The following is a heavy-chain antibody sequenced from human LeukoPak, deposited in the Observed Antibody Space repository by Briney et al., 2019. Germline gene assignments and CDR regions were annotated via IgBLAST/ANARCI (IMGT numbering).Heavy chain of an antibody. D-gene: IGHD1-26*01. CDR1: GFTFSSYA. CDR3: AKRNSGSYYRAPYYFDY. Sequence: GGSLRLSCAASGFTFSSYAMSWVRQAPGKGLEWVSAISGSGGSTYYADSVKGRFTISRDNSENTLYLQMNSLRAEDTAVYYCAKRNSGSYYRAPYYFDYWGQGTLVTVSS. CDR2: ISGSGGST. V-gene: IGHV3-23*01. J-gene: IGHJ4*02.